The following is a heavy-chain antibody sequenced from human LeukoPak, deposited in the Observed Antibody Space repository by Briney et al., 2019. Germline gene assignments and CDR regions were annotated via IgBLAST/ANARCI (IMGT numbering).Heavy chain of an antibody. J-gene: IGHJ4*02. CDR1: GYTFSDYY. CDR3: AKVWGDGYNWDY. V-gene: IGHV1-2*02. CDR2: INPNSGDT. Sequence: HGASVKVSCKTSGYTFSDYYIHWIRQAPGQGLEWVGWINPNSGDTDYAQKFQGRVTVTRDTSISTAYMELGRLRSDDTAVYYCAKVWGDGYNWDYWGQGTLVTVSS. D-gene: IGHD5-24*01.